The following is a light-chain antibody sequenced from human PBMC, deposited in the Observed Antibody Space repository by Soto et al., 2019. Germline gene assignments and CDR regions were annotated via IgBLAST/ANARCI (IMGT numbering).Light chain of an antibody. CDR2: DAS. J-gene: IGKJ4*01. CDR3: QEYCSSPLT. CDR1: QSVRSSY. V-gene: IGKV3-20*01. Sequence: EIVLTQSPGTLSLSPGERATLSCRASQSVRSSYLAWYQQKPGKAPRLLIYDASSRATGIPDRFSGSGSGTDFTLTISRLEPEDFAVYYCQEYCSSPLTFGGGTKVEIK.